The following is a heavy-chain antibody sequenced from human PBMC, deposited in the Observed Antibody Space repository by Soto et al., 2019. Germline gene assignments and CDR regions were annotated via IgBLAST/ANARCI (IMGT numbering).Heavy chain of an antibody. CDR3: ARCGGSCYGFDY. CDR2: ISGSGGST. J-gene: IGHJ4*02. CDR1: GFTFSSYA. V-gene: IGHV3-23*01. D-gene: IGHD2-15*01. Sequence: GGSLRLSCAASGFTFSSYAMSWVRQAPGKGLEWVSAISGSGGSTYYADSVKGRFTISRDNSKNTLYLQMNSLRAEDTAVYYCARCGGSCYGFDYWGQGTLVTVSS.